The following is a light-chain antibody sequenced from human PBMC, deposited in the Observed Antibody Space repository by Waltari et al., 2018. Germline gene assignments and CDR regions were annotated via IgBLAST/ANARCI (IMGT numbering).Light chain of an antibody. Sequence: QSALTQPRSVSGSPGQSVTISCTGTSSDLGDYNYVSWYQQHPGKAPKLMIYDVAKRPSGVPDRFSGSKSGDTASLTISGLQTEDEADYYCCSYAGSYTLGVFGGGTKLTVL. CDR1: SSDLGDYNY. CDR3: CSYAGSYTLGV. V-gene: IGLV2-11*01. J-gene: IGLJ3*02. CDR2: DVA.